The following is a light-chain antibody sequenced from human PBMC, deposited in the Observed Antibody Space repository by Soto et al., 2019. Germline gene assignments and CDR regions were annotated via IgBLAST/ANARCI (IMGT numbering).Light chain of an antibody. CDR1: XXVNSNF. CDR3: QQYGRSPLLYT. J-gene: IGKJ2*01. CDR2: GSS. V-gene: IGKV3-20*01. Sequence: EIVLTQSPGTLSLSPGERATLSCRTXXXVNSNFLAWYQQKPGQAPRLLVYGSSTRAAGVPDRFSGSGSGTDFTLTISRLEPEDFAVYYCQQYGRSPLLYTFGQGTKLGVK.